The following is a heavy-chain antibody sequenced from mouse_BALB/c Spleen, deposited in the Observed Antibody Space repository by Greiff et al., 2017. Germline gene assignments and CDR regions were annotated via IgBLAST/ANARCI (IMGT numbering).Heavy chain of an antibody. CDR3: AGYGDYAMDY. V-gene: IGHV3-2*02. CDR1: GYSITSDYA. Sequence: DVKLVESGPGLVKPSQSLSLTCTVTGYSITSDYAWNWIRQFPGNKLEWMGYISYSGSTSYNPSLKSRISITRDTSKNQFFLQLNSVTTEDTATYYCAGYGDYAMDYWGQGTSVTVSS. D-gene: IGHD1-1*01. CDR2: ISYSGST. J-gene: IGHJ4*01.